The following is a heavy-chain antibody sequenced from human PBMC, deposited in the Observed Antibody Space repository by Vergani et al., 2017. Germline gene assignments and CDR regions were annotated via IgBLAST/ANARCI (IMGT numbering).Heavy chain of an antibody. CDR2: ISSSSSYI. J-gene: IGHJ6*02. V-gene: IGHV3-21*01. Sequence: EVQLVESGGGLVKPGGSLRLSCAASGFTFSSYSMNWVRQAPGKGLEWVSSISSSSSYIYYADSVKGRFTISRDNAKNSLYLQMNSLRAEDTAVYYCARDTPPYYGSGSYYTVYYNYGMDVWGQGTTVTVSS. D-gene: IGHD3-10*01. CDR1: GFTFSSYS. CDR3: ARDTPPYYGSGSYYTVYYNYGMDV.